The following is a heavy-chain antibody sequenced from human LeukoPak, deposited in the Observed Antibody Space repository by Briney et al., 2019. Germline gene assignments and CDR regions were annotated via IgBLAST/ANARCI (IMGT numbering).Heavy chain of an antibody. J-gene: IGHJ6*03. V-gene: IGHV3-23*01. CDR1: GFTFSNYG. CDR2: ISGSGGST. Sequence: GGSLRLSCAASGFTFSNYGMTWVRQAPGKGLEWVSVISGSGGSTYYADSVKGRFTISRDNSKNTLYLQMNSLRAEDTAVYYCAGSYNNYYYYYMDVWGKGTTVTVSS. CDR3: AGSYNNYYYYYMDV. D-gene: IGHD1-1*01.